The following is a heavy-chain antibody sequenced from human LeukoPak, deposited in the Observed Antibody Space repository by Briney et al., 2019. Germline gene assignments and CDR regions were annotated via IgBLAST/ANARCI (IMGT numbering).Heavy chain of an antibody. CDR1: GFTLSSYA. D-gene: IGHD3-16*01. CDR2: ISYAGSNK. J-gene: IGHJ4*02. Sequence: PGRSLRLSCAASGFTLSSYAMHWVRQAPGKGLEWVAVISYAGSNKYYADSVKGRFTISRDNSKNTLYVQMNSLRAEDTAVYYCARDLRTKFTFGGFFDYLGQGTLVTVSS. V-gene: IGHV3-30*04. CDR3: ARDLRTKFTFGGFFDY.